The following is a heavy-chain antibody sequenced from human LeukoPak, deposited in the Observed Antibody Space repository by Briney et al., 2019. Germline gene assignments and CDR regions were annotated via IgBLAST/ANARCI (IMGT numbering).Heavy chain of an antibody. D-gene: IGHD1-26*01. CDR3: ARGSGSYGGPYYYYMDV. J-gene: IGHJ6*03. V-gene: IGHV1-8*01. CDR2: MNPNSGNT. CDR1: GYTFTSYD. Sequence: APVKVSCKASGYTFTSYDINWVRQATGQGLEWMGWMNPNSGNTGYAQKFQGRVTMTRNTSISTAYMELSSLRSEDTAVYYCARGSGSYGGPYYYYMDVWGKGTTVTISS.